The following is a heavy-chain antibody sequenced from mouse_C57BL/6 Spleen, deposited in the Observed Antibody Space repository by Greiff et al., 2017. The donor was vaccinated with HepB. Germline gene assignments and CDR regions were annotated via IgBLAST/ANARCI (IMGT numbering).Heavy chain of an antibody. CDR3: ARDGYYGSSSHWYFDV. J-gene: IGHJ1*03. CDR1: GFTFSSYA. CDR2: ISDGGSYT. D-gene: IGHD1-1*01. V-gene: IGHV5-4*01. Sequence: DVMLVESGGGLVKPGGSLKLSCAASGFTFSSYAMSWVRQTPEKRLEWVATISDGGSYTYYPDNVKGRFTISRDNAKNNLYLQMSHLKSEDTAMYYCARDGYYGSSSHWYFDVWGTGTTVTVSS.